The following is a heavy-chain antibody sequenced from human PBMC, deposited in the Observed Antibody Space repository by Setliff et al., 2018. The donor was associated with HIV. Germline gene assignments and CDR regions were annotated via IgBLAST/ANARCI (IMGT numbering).Heavy chain of an antibody. CDR1: GYTFTGYY. CDR3: ATDRTQTGINMVRGRIVDPARYPLDY. J-gene: IGHJ4*02. CDR2: MNPHSGNT. D-gene: IGHD3-10*01. Sequence: ASVKVSCKASGYTFTGYYMHWVRQAPGQGLEWMGWMNPHSGNTGYAQKFQGRVTMTRNTSISTAYMELSSLRSEDTAVYFCATDRTQTGINMVRGRIVDPARYPLDYWGQGTLVTVSS. V-gene: IGHV1-8*02.